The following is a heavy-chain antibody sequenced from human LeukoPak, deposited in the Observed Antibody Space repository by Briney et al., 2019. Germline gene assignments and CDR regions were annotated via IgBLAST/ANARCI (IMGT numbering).Heavy chain of an antibody. D-gene: IGHD1-26*01. CDR2: ISYDGSNK. Sequence: GRSLRLSCAASGFTFSSYATHWVRQAPGKGLEWVAVISYDGSNKYYADSVKGRFTISRDNSKNTLYLQMNSLRAEDTAVYYCARPMGADGAFDIWGQGTMVTVSS. J-gene: IGHJ3*02. CDR1: GFTFSSYA. CDR3: ARPMGADGAFDI. V-gene: IGHV3-30-3*01.